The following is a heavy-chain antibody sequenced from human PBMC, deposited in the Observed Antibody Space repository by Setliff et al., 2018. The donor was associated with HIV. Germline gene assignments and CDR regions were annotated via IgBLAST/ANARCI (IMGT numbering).Heavy chain of an antibody. CDR2: IYYSWSP. CDR3: ATYNWNFIVGY. V-gene: IGHV4-39*07. D-gene: IGHD1-7*01. J-gene: IGHJ4*02. CDR1: GGSISSSSYY. Sequence: SETLSLTCTVSGGSISSSSYYWGWIRQPPGKGLEWIGSIYYSWSPYYNPSLKSRVTISVDTSKNQFSLKLSSVTAADTAVYYCATYNWNFIVGYWGQGTLVTVSS.